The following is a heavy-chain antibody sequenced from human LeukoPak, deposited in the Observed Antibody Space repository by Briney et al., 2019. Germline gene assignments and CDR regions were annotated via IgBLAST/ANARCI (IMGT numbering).Heavy chain of an antibody. CDR1: GVSISSYY. V-gene: IGHV4-59*01. J-gene: IGHJ6*02. CDR2: IYYSGST. Sequence: SETLSLTCTVSGVSISSYYWSWIRQPPGKGLEWIGYIYYSGSTNYNPSLKSRVTISVDTSKNQFSLKLSSVTAADTAVYYCARDGSNWSNDYYHGVDVWGQGTTVTVSS. CDR3: ARDGSNWSNDYYHGVDV. D-gene: IGHD4-11*01.